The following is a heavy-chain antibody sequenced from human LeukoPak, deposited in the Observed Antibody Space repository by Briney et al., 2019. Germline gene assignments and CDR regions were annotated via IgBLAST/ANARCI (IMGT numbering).Heavy chain of an antibody. CDR3: ARVREDAFDI. V-gene: IGHV1-69*13. J-gene: IGHJ3*02. CDR1: GGTFSSYA. CDR2: IIPIFGTA. Sequence: ASVKVSCKASGGTFSSYAISWVRQAPGQGLEWMGGIIPIFGTANYAQKFQGRVTITADESTSTAYMELSSLRSEDTAVYYCARVREDAFDIWGQGTMVTVSS.